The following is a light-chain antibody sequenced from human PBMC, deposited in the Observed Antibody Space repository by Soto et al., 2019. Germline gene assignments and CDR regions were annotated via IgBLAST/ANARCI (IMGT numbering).Light chain of an antibody. CDR1: QSLLHTDGKTY. Sequence: DVVMTQTPLSLSVTPGQPASISCKSSQSLLHTDGKTYLYWYLQKPGHPPQLLIYEVFNRFSGVPDRVSGSGSGTDFTLKISRVEAEDVGNYYCMQSIQPLLTFGGGNKVEI. V-gene: IGKV2D-29*01. J-gene: IGKJ4*01. CDR3: MQSIQPLLT. CDR2: EVF.